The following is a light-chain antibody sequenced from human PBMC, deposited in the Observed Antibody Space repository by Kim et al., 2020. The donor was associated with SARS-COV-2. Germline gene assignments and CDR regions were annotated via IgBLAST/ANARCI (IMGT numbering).Light chain of an antibody. Sequence: SPGESATLSCRASQSGSSRYLAWYQQKPGQAPRLLIYGVSSRATGIPDRFSGSGAGTDFTLTISRLGPEDFAVYYCQQYGSSPRTFGQGTKVDIK. CDR2: GVS. J-gene: IGKJ1*01. CDR1: QSGSSRY. CDR3: QQYGSSPRT. V-gene: IGKV3-20*01.